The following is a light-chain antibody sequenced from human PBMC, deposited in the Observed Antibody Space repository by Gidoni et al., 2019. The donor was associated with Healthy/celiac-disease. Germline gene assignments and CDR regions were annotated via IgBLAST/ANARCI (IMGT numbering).Light chain of an antibody. CDR3: RQGTHWPTWT. J-gene: IGKJ1*01. V-gene: IGKV2-30*01. Sequence: VVMTQSPLSLPVTLGQPASISCRSTQSLVYSDGNIYLNWFQQRPGQSPRRLIYKVANRDPGGPERFSGSGACADFTMKISRVEAEDGWVDYYRQGTHWPTWTFGQGTKVEIK. CDR2: KVA. CDR1: QSLVYSDGNIY.